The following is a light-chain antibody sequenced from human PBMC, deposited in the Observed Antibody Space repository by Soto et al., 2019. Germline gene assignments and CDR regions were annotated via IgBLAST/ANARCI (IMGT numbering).Light chain of an antibody. CDR1: SSDVGGYTY. Sequence: QSALTQPASVSGSPRQSITISCTGASSDVGGYTYVSWYQQHPGKAPKLMIYEVNNRPSGVSNRFSGSKSGNTASLTISGLQAEDAADYYCSSYTCSSTLYVFGTGTKVTAL. V-gene: IGLV2-14*01. J-gene: IGLJ1*01. CDR3: SSYTCSSTLYV. CDR2: EVN.